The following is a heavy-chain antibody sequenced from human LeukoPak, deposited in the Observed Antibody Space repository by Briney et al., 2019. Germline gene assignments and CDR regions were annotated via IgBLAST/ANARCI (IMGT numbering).Heavy chain of an antibody. V-gene: IGHV3-9*01. J-gene: IGHJ4*02. D-gene: IGHD3-9*01. Sequence: SGGSLRLSCAASGFTFDDYAMHWVRQAPGKGLEWVSGISWNSGGIGYADSVKGRFTISRDNAKNSLYLQMNSLRAEDTALYYCAKAINYDILTGYYPDYWGQGTLVTVSS. CDR1: GFTFDDYA. CDR2: ISWNSGGI. CDR3: AKAINYDILTGYYPDY.